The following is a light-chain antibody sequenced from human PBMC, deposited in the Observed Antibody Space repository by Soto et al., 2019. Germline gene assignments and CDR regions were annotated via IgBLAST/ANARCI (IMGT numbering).Light chain of an antibody. CDR3: QQSYSTPPT. CDR2: AAS. CDR1: QSISSY. J-gene: IGKJ1*01. V-gene: IGKV1-39*01. Sequence: DIQMTQPPSSLSASVGDRVTITCRASQSISSYLNWYQQKPGEAPKLLIYAASNLQSGVPSRFSGGGSGTDFTLTISSLRPEDFATYYCQQSYSTPPTFGQGTKVDIK.